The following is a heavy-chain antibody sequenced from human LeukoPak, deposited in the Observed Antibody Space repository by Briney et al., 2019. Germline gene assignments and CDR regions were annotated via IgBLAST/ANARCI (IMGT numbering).Heavy chain of an antibody. Sequence: GASVKVSCKASGGTFSSYAISWVRQAPGQGLEWMGGIIPIFGTANYAQKFQGRVTITADESTSTAYMELKSLRSDDTAVYYCARDGDSGPTYGGISHYWGQGALVTVSS. V-gene: IGHV1-69*13. CDR3: ARDGDSGPTYGGISHY. CDR2: IIPIFGTA. CDR1: GGTFSSYA. J-gene: IGHJ4*02. D-gene: IGHD4-23*01.